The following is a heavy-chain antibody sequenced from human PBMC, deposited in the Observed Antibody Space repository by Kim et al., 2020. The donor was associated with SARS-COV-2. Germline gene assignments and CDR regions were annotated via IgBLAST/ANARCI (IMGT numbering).Heavy chain of an antibody. D-gene: IGHD3-22*01. CDR3: ARDPFTPVVTHYYYYGMDV. J-gene: IGHJ6*02. V-gene: IGHV4-34*01. CDR1: GGSFSGYY. Sequence: SETLSLTCAVYGGSFSGYYWSWIRQPPGKGLEWIGEINHSGSTNYNPSLKSRVTISVDTSKNQFSLKLSSVTAADTAVYYCARDPFTPVVTHYYYYGMDVWGQGTTVTVSS. CDR2: INHSGST.